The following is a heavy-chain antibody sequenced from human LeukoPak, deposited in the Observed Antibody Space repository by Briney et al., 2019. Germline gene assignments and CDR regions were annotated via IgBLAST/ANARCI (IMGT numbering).Heavy chain of an antibody. CDR1: GFTVSSNY. Sequence: GSLRLSCAVSGFTVSSNYMSWVRQPPGKGLEWIGEINHSGSTNYNPSLKSRVTISVDTSKNQFSLKLSSVTAADTAVYYCARQRIAVADNNWFDPWGQGTLVTVSS. V-gene: IGHV4-34*01. J-gene: IGHJ5*02. CDR2: INHSGST. CDR3: ARQRIAVADNNWFDP. D-gene: IGHD6-19*01.